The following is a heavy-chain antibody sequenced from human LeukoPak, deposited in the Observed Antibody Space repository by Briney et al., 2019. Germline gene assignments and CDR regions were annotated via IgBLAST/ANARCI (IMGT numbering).Heavy chain of an antibody. D-gene: IGHD4-17*01. CDR2: INPSGGST. CDR3: ARDSADYGDYDY. Sequence: ASVKVSCKASGYTFASYFMHWVRQAPGQGLDWMGIINPSGGSTSYAQKFQGRVTMTRDTSTSTVYMELSSLRSEDTAVYYCARDSADYGDYDYWGQGTLVTVSS. CDR1: GYTFASYF. J-gene: IGHJ4*02. V-gene: IGHV1-46*01.